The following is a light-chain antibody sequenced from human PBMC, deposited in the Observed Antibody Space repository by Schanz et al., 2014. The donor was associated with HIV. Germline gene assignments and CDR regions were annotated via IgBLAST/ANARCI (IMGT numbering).Light chain of an antibody. V-gene: IGKV1-39*01. CDR3: QQSYSTLLT. CDR2: AAS. CDR1: QTISSS. J-gene: IGKJ4*01. Sequence: DIQLTQSPALLSASVGDRVTITCRASQTISSSLAWYQQRPGKAPKVLIYAASSLQRGAPSRFSGSGSGTDFTLTISSLQPEDFATYYCQQSYSTLLTFGGGTKVEIK.